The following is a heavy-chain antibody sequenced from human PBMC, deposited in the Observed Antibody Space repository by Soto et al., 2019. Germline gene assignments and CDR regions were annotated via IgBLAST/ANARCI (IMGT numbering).Heavy chain of an antibody. CDR1: GGTFSSYA. CDR3: ARDWVRVDP. V-gene: IGHV1-69*12. CDR2: IIPIFGTA. D-gene: IGHD3-16*01. J-gene: IGHJ5*02. Sequence: QVQLVQSGAEVKTPGSSVTVSCEASGGTFSSYAISWVRQAPGHGLEWMGGIIPIFGTANSAQKCQGRVTITADEATSTAYMELSSLRAEDTAAYDCARDWVRVDPGGEGTLVTVSS.